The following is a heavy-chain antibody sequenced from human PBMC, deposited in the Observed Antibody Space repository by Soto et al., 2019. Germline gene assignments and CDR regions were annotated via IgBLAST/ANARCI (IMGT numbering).Heavy chain of an antibody. V-gene: IGHV3-23*01. CDR1: GFTFSSYA. CDR3: AKPIAAAAAYYYYGMDV. D-gene: IGHD6-13*01. Sequence: GGSLRLSCAASGFTFSSYAMSWVRQAPGKGLEWVSAISGSGGSTYYADSVKGRFTISRDNSKNTLYLQMNSLRAEDTAVYYCAKPIAAAAAYYYYGMDVWGQGTTVTVSS. J-gene: IGHJ6*02. CDR2: ISGSGGST.